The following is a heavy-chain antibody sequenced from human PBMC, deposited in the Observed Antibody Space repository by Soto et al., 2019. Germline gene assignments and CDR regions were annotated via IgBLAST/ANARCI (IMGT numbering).Heavy chain of an antibody. CDR3: ARLYYDYV. Sequence: GSLLLGCSVSGFTFGTYSVNWVRQAAGKGLEWIAYISYDSDTIQYADSVKGRFTIPRDNAKNSLYLQMNSPRDEDTAVYYCARLYYDYVWGQGTKVTVYS. J-gene: IGHJ6*02. D-gene: IGHD3-3*01. CDR1: GFTFGTYS. CDR2: ISYDSDTI. V-gene: IGHV3-48*02.